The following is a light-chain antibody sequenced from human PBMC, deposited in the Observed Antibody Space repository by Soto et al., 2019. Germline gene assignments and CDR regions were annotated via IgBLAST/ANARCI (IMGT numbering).Light chain of an antibody. CDR1: QSVSSN. J-gene: IGKJ5*01. CDR3: QQYGRSPIT. CDR2: GAS. Sequence: SQSASTLSVSTGERATLSCRASQSVSSNLAWYQQKPGQAPRLLISGASTRATGIQARFSGSGSGTDFTLAILRLEPEAFAGDLCQQYGRSPITLAQ. V-gene: IGKV3-15*01.